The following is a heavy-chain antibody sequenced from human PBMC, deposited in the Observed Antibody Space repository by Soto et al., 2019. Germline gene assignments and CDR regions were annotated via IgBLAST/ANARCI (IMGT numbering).Heavy chain of an antibody. J-gene: IGHJ4*02. Sequence: SETLSLTCTVSGGSISSGGYYWSWIRQHPWKGLEWIGYIYYSGSTYYNPSLKSRVTISVDTSKNQFSLKLSSVTAADTAVYYCARSLLWFVEPAAVDYWGQGXLVTVPS. CDR2: IYYSGST. CDR1: GGSISSGGYY. V-gene: IGHV4-31*03. CDR3: ARSLLWFVEPAAVDY. D-gene: IGHD3-10*01.